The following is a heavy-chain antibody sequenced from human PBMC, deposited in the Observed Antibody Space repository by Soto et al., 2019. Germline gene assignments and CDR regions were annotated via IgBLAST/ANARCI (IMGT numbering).Heavy chain of an antibody. CDR1: GGSFSGYY. V-gene: IGHV4-34*01. CDR2: INESGST. J-gene: IGHJ5*02. Sequence: SETLSLTCAVYGGSFSGYYWSWIRQPPGKGLEWIGEINESGSTKHNPSLKSRVTISVDTSKNQFSLKLSSVTAADTAVYYCARSRSAFGRSWFDWFDTWGQGTLVTVSS. CDR3: ARSRSAFGRSWFDWFDT. D-gene: IGHD3-10*01.